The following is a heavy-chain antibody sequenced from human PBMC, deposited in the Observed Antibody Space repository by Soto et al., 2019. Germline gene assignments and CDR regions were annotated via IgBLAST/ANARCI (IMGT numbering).Heavy chain of an antibody. CDR3: ARRAEGATGPFDY. V-gene: IGHV1-69*13. J-gene: IGHJ4*02. CDR2: IIPIFDTA. CDR1: GGTFSSYA. D-gene: IGHD1-26*01. Sequence: SVKVSCKASGGTFSSYAISWVRQAPGQGLEWMGGIIPIFDTANYAQKFQGRVTITADESTSTAYMELSSLRSEDTAVYYCARRAEGATGPFDYWGQGTLVTGSS.